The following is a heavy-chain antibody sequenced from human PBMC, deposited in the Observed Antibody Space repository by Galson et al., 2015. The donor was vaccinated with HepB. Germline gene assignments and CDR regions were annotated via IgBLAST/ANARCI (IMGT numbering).Heavy chain of an antibody. D-gene: IGHD1/OR15-1a*01. CDR2: ISSSGTTM. CDR1: GFIFSDLQ. CDR3: ARDGSGYNTSWNTFAL. Sequence: SLRLSCAASGFIFSDLQIHWLRQAPGQGLEWISYISSSGTTMDYADSLHGRFTISRDNAKNSMYLQMNSLRVEDTAVYYCARDGSGYNTSWNTFALWGRGTTVAVSS. J-gene: IGHJ3*01. V-gene: IGHV3-11*01.